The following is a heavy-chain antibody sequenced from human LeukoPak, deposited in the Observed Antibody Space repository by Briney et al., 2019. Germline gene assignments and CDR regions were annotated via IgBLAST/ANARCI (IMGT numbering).Heavy chain of an antibody. Sequence: GASVKVSCKLSGSSLHDVRIQWVRQAGTKGLEWMAGFDPENAEIVYAQKFQGRVTMTEDTSTDTAYLELTSLTSDDTALYYCATRGSDFWSGFDHWGQGTQVTVSS. CDR3: ATRGSDFWSGFDH. V-gene: IGHV1-24*01. CDR2: FDPENAEI. D-gene: IGHD3-3*01. J-gene: IGHJ4*02. CDR1: GSSLHDVR.